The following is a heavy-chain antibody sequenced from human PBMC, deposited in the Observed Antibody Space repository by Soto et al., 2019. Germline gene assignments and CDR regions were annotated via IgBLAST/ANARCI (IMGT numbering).Heavy chain of an antibody. D-gene: IGHD6-13*01. V-gene: IGHV4-39*01. J-gene: IGHJ5*02. CDR2: IYYSGST. CDR1: GGSISSSSDY. CDR3: ARHSSSWYEGWFDP. Sequence: QLLLQESGPGLVKPSETLSLTCSVSGGSISSSSDYWDWIRQPPGKGLEWIGSIYYSGSTYYNPSLKSRVTISVDTSKNQFSLKLTSVTAADTAVYYCARHSSSWYEGWFDPWGQGTLVTVSS.